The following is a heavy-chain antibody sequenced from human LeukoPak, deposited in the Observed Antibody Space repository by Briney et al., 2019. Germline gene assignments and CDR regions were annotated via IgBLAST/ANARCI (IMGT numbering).Heavy chain of an antibody. V-gene: IGHV1-69*05. D-gene: IGHD1-26*01. CDR1: GGTFSSYA. CDR2: IIPIFGTA. J-gene: IGHJ6*03. CDR3: ARESSGRSGKFYYYYYYYMDV. Sequence: SVKVSCKASGGTFSSYAISWVRQAPGQGLEWMGRIIPIFGTAIYAQKFQGRVTITTDESTSTAYMELSSLRSEDTAVYYCARESSGRSGKFYYYYYYYMDVWVKGTTVTVSS.